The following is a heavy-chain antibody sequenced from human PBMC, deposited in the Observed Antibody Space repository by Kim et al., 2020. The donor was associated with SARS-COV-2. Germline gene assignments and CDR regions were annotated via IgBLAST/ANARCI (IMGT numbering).Heavy chain of an antibody. CDR2: LNQGGSAK. CDR3: ATLKSSGGGPFDI. V-gene: IGHV3-7*03. Sequence: GGSLRLSCAVSGLTFKNYWMAWVRQAPGKGLEWVARLNQGGSAKYYVDSVKGRFTISRDDGKNSVYLQMNSLRAEDTALYYCATLKSSGGGPFDIWGQGTMVTVSS. D-gene: IGHD3-22*01. J-gene: IGHJ3*02. CDR1: GLTFKNYW.